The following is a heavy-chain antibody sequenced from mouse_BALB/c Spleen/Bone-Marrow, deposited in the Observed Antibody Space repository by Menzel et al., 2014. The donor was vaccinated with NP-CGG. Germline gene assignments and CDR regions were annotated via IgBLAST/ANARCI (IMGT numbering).Heavy chain of an antibody. J-gene: IGHJ2*01. CDR1: GYVFSTYW. Sequence: QVQLQQSGAELVRPGSSVKISCESSGYVFSTYWINWVKQRPGQGLEWIGQIYPGDGDTDYNGKFKDKATLTADKSSNTAYMQLSSLTSEDSAVYFCARGGISVDYWGQGTTLKVSS. V-gene: IGHV1-80*01. CDR2: IYPGDGDT. CDR3: ARGGISVDY.